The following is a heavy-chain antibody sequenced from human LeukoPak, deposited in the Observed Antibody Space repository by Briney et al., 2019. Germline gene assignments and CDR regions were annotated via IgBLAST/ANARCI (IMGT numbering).Heavy chain of an antibody. D-gene: IGHD2-2*01. CDR1: GFTFSSYD. CDR3: ARGVVGPAAPITDNWFDP. Sequence: GGSLSLSCAASGFTFSSYDMHWVRRATGKGLEWVSAIGTAGDTDYTGSVKGRFTISRENAKNSLYLKMNSLRAEDTAVYYCARGVVGPAAPITDNWFDPWGQGTLVTVSS. J-gene: IGHJ5*02. CDR2: IGTAGDT. V-gene: IGHV3-13*01.